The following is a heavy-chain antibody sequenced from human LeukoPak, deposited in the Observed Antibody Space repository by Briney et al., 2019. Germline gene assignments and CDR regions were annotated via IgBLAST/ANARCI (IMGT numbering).Heavy chain of an antibody. D-gene: IGHD3-10*01. CDR2: INAGNGNT. CDR1: GYTFTSYA. V-gene: IGHV1-3*01. J-gene: IGHJ4*02. CDR3: AVDYYGSGSYYNY. Sequence: ASVKVSCKASGYTFTSYAMHWVRQAPGQRLEWMGWINAGNGNTKYSQKFQGRVTITRDTSASTAYMELSSLRSEDTAVYHCAVDYYGSGSYYNYWGQGTLVTVSS.